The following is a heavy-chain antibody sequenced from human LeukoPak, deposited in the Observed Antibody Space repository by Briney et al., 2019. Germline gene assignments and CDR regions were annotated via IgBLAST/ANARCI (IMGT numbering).Heavy chain of an antibody. CDR2: IYYSGST. V-gene: IGHV4-61*01. Sequence: SETLSLTCTVSGGSISSSSYYWSWIRQPPGKGLEWIGYIYYSGSTNYNPSLKSRVTISVDTSKNQFSLKLSSVTAADTAVYYCARDQRYYDSSGYFWFDPWGQGTLVTVSS. CDR3: ARDQRYYDSSGYFWFDP. CDR1: GGSISSSSYY. D-gene: IGHD3-22*01. J-gene: IGHJ5*02.